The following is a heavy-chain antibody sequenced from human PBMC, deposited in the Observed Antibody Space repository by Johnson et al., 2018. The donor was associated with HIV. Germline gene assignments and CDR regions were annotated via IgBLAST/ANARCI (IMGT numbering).Heavy chain of an antibody. D-gene: IGHD1-26*01. Sequence: VQLVESGGGLVQPGRSLRLSCAASGFTFDDYAMHWVRQAPGKGLEWVSGISWNSGSIGYADSVKGRLTISRDNAKNSLYLQMNSLRAEDTALYYCARAVGGSYHDAFDSWGQGTMVTVSS. CDR3: ARAVGGSYHDAFDS. CDR1: GFTFDDYA. CDR2: ISWNSGSI. J-gene: IGHJ3*02. V-gene: IGHV3-9*01.